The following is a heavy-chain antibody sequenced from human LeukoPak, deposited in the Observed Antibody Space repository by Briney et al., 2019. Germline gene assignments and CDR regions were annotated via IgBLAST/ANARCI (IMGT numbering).Heavy chain of an antibody. CDR1: GDSMHSYY. Sequence: SETLSLTCTVSGDSMHSYYWSWIRQSPEKGLEWIGRAYSGVNAYYNSSLQSRVTISVDKSNNQFSLDLTSVTAADTALYYCAREKSGTLTRAYYYIDVWGKGITVTVSS. V-gene: IGHV4-4*07. CDR2: AYSGVNA. D-gene: IGHD1-26*01. J-gene: IGHJ6*03. CDR3: AREKSGTLTRAYYYIDV.